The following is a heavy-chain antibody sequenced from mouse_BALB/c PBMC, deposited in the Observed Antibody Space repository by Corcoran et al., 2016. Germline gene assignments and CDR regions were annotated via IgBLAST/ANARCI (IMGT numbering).Heavy chain of an antibody. CDR2: IYPYNDGT. CDR3: AREVPGGNSFYY. Sequence: EVQLQQSGPELVKPGASVKMSCKASAYTFTSYVMHWVKQKPGQGLEWIGYIYPYNDGTKYTEKFKGKATLTSVKSSSTAYMELSSLTSEDSAVDYCAREVPGGNSFYYWGQGTTLTVSS. V-gene: IGHV1S136*01. J-gene: IGHJ2*01. CDR1: AYTFTSYV.